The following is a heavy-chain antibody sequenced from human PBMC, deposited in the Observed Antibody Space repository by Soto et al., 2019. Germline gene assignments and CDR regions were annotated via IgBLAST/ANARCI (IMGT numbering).Heavy chain of an antibody. CDR2: IDPSDSYT. V-gene: IGHV5-10-1*01. CDR3: ARFKEYSRDGDGY. J-gene: IGHJ4*02. Sequence: LGESLKISCKGSGYSFTSYWISWVRQMPGKGLEWMGRIDPSDSYTNYSPSFQGHVTISADKSISTAYLQWSSLKASDTAMYYCARFKEYSRDGDGYWGQGTLVTVSS. D-gene: IGHD6-6*01. CDR1: GYSFTSYW.